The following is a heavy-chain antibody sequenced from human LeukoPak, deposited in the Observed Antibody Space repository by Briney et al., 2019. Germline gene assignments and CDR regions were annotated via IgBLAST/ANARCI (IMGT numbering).Heavy chain of an antibody. Sequence: SETLSLTCTVSGVSVSSGSYFWSWIRQPPGEGPQWIGYIYHDGSTNYSPSLRSRVSISVDTSKNQFSLKLSSVTTADTAVYLCATFFDFWFGPWGQGTQVTVSS. CDR2: IYHDGST. CDR3: ATFFDFWFGP. D-gene: IGHD5/OR15-5a*01. J-gene: IGHJ5*02. V-gene: IGHV4-61*01. CDR1: GVSVSSGSYF.